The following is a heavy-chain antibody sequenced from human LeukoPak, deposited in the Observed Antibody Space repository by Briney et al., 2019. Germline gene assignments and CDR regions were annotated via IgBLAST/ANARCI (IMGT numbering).Heavy chain of an antibody. V-gene: IGHV4-31*03. J-gene: IGHJ3*02. Sequence: SETLSLTCTVSGGSISSGGYYWSWIRQHPGKGLEWIGYIYYSGSTYYNPSLKSRVTISVDTSKNQFSLKLSSVTAADTAVYYCATSGGSYYSPDAFDIWGQGTMVTVSS. D-gene: IGHD1-26*01. CDR3: ATSGGSYYSPDAFDI. CDR2: IYYSGST. CDR1: GGSISSGGYY.